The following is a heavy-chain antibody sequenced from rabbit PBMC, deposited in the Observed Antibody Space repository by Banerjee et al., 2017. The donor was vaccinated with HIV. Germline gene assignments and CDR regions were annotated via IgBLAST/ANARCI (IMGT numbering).Heavy chain of an antibody. J-gene: IGHJ6*01. Sequence: QSLEESGGDLVKPGASLTLTCTASGFSFSINYYMCWVRQAPGKGLEWIGCIYAGSSGTTHYATWAKGRFTITKTSSTTVTLQMTSLTAADTATYFCASVYAATSYYTLWGPGTLVTVS. D-gene: IGHD8-1*01. V-gene: IGHV1S40*01. CDR1: GFSFSINYY. CDR2: IYAGSSGTT. CDR3: ASVYAATSYYTL.